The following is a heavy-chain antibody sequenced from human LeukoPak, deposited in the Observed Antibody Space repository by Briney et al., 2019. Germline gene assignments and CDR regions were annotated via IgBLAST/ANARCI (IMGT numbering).Heavy chain of an antibody. V-gene: IGHV4-61*02. CDR1: GGSISSGSYY. J-gene: IGHJ6*03. CDR3: ARSTRPSYMDV. Sequence: SETLSLTCSVSGGSISSGSYYWSWIRQPAGKGLEWIGRFYTSGSTNYNPSLKSRVTISVDTSKNQFSLKLSSVTAADTAVYYCARSTRPSYMDVWGKGTTVTISS. CDR2: FYTSGST.